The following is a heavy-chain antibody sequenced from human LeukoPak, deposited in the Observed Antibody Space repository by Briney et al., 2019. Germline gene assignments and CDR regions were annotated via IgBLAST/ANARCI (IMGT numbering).Heavy chain of an antibody. V-gene: IGHV5-51*01. CDR3: ARRSSTNWYSDY. CDR1: GYTFTTYW. D-gene: IGHD7-27*01. J-gene: IGHJ4*02. Sequence: GESLKISCKASGYTFTTYWIGWVRQMPGKGLEWMGIIYPGDSDTTYSPSFQGQVTFSADKSITTAYLQWSSLKASDTAIYYRARRSSTNWYSDYWGQGTLVTVSS. CDR2: IYPGDSDT.